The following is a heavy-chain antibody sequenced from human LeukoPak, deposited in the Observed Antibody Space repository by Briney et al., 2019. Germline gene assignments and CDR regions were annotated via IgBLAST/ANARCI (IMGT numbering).Heavy chain of an antibody. CDR2: INSDGINT. D-gene: IGHD3-10*01. V-gene: IGHV3-74*01. CDR1: GFTFSNYW. CDR3: ARAATYYGSGSYFFDP. Sequence: GGSLRLSCAASGFTFSNYWMHWVRHAPGKGLVWVSRINSDGINTSYADSVKGRFTISRDNAKNTLNLQMNSLRAEDTAVYYCARAATYYGSGSYFFDPWGQGTLVTVSS. J-gene: IGHJ5*02.